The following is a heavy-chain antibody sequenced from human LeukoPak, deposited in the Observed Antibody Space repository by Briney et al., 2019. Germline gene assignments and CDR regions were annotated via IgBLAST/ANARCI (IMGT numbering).Heavy chain of an antibody. V-gene: IGHV3-48*02. J-gene: IGHJ3*02. CDR2: ISSSSSTI. CDR3: TRLTEVDSGSSPRVAFDI. D-gene: IGHD1-26*01. Sequence: GGSLRLSCAASGFTFSSYSMNWVRQAPGKGLEWVSYISSSSSTIYYADSVKGRFTISRDNAKNSLYLQMNSLRDEDTAVYYCTRLTEVDSGSSPRVAFDIWGQRTMVTVSS. CDR1: GFTFSSYS.